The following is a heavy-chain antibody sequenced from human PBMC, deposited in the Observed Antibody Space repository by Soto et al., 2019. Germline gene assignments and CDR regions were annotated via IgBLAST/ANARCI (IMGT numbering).Heavy chain of an antibody. D-gene: IGHD1-7*01. J-gene: IGHJ4*02. V-gene: IGHV4-59*01. Sequence: LSLTCTVSGGSISSYYWSWIRQPPGKGLEWIGYIYYSGNTNYNPSLKSRVTISVDTSKNQFSLKLSSVTAADTAVYYCGRGEVDRYNWNYGIDYWGQGTLVTVSS. CDR3: GRGEVDRYNWNYGIDY. CDR2: IYYSGNT. CDR1: GGSISSYY.